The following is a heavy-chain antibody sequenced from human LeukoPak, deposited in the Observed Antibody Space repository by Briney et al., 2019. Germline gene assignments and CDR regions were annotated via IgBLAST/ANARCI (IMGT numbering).Heavy chain of an antibody. CDR2: INPNSGGT. J-gene: IGHJ6*03. CDR3: ARGAFGGTTYYMDV. V-gene: IGHV1-2*06. D-gene: IGHD1-7*01. Sequence: GASVKVSCKASEYTFTGYYMHWVRQAPGQGLEWMGRINPNSGGTNYAQKFQGRVTMTRDTSISTAYMELSRLRSDDTAVYYCARGAFGGTTYYMDVWGKGTTVTVSS. CDR1: EYTFTGYY.